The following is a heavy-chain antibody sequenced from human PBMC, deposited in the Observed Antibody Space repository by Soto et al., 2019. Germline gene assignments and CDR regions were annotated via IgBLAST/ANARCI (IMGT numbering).Heavy chain of an antibody. Sequence: PSETLSLTCSVSGDSINSDNYYWGWIRQPPGKGLEWIGSIYYRGNTYYNPSLKTRVTISLDKSKSQFSLKLNSVTAADSAVYFCARLEGLATISYYFDYXGQGTLVTVS. J-gene: IGHJ4*02. CDR1: GDSINSDNYY. V-gene: IGHV4-39*01. CDR3: ARLEGLATISYYFDY. CDR2: IYYRGNT. D-gene: IGHD3-9*01.